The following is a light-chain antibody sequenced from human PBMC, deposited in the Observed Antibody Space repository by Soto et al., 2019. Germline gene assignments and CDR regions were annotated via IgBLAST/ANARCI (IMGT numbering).Light chain of an antibody. CDR3: SSYTGSSTPV. CDR2: EVS. J-gene: IGLJ3*02. CDR1: SSDVGGYNY. V-gene: IGLV2-14*01. Sequence: QSVLTQPASVSGSPGQSITISCTGTSSDVGGYNYVSWYQHHPGKAPKLMIYEVSNRPSGVSNRFSGSKSDNTASLTISGLQAEDEADYYCSSYTGSSTPVFGGGTKVTVL.